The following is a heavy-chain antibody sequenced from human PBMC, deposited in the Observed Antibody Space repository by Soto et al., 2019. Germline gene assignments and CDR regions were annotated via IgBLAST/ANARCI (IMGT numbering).Heavy chain of an antibody. J-gene: IGHJ4*02. CDR2: INADGGST. V-gene: IGHV3-74*01. D-gene: IGHD3-9*01. CDR1: GFTFSNDW. CDR3: IKVLTRGVGVPRFYFDS. Sequence: GGSLRLSCAASGFTFSNDWMHWVRQAPGKGLEWVSRINADGGSTHYADSVRGRFTISRDNAKNTLFLQLNTLRVEDTAIYYCIKVLTRGVGVPRFYFDSWGQGTLVTVSS.